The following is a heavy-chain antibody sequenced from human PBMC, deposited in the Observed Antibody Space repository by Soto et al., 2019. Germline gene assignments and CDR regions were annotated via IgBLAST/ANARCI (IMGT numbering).Heavy chain of an antibody. CDR2: IIPIFGTA. J-gene: IGHJ6*02. V-gene: IGHV1-69*13. CDR1: GGTFSSYA. CDR3: ARFVDTAMVAHGGMDV. Sequence: ASVKVSCKASGGTFSSYAISWVRQAPGQGLEWMGGIIPIFGTANYAQKFQGRVTITADESTSTAYMELSSLRSEDTAVYYCARFVDTAMVAHGGMDVWGQGTTVTVSS. D-gene: IGHD5-18*01.